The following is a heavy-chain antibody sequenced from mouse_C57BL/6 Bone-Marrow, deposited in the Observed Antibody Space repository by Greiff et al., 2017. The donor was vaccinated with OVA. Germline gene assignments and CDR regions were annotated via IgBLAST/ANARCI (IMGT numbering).Heavy chain of an antibody. CDR1: GYPFTSHW. V-gene: IGHV1-64*01. CDR3: ARNYYDYNWFAY. Sequence: QVHVKQFGAELVKLGASVQLSCTASGYPFTSHWMLWVKLMPGQGLEWIGMIHPNSGSTNYNEKFKSKATLTVDKSSSTAYMQLSSLTSEDSAVYYCARNYYDYNWFAYWGQGTLVTVSA. CDR2: IHPNSGST. D-gene: IGHD2-4*01. J-gene: IGHJ3*01.